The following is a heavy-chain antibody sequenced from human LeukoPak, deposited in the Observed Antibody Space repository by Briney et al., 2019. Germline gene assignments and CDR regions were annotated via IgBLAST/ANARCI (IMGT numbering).Heavy chain of an antibody. Sequence: GGSLRLSCAASGFTFSSYAMHWVRQAPGKGLEYVSAISSNGGSTYYANSVKGRFTISRDNSKNTLYLQMGSLRAEVMAVYYCARGPHLWFGELLPFDYWGQGTLVTVSS. J-gene: IGHJ4*02. CDR3: ARGPHLWFGELLPFDY. CDR2: ISSNGGST. D-gene: IGHD3-10*01. V-gene: IGHV3-64*01. CDR1: GFTFSSYA.